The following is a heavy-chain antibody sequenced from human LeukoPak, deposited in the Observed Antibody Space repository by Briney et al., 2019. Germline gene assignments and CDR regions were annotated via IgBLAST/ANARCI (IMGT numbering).Heavy chain of an antibody. CDR2: ISGSGSST. J-gene: IGHJ4*02. D-gene: IGHD2-2*01. CDR3: AKDLKEGFCSTTSCYGIDS. Sequence: GGSLRLSCAASGFTFSSYAMNWVRQAPGKGLEWVSVISGSGSSTYYADSVKGRFTISRDNSKNTLFLQMNSLRAEDTALYYCAKDLKEGFCSTTSCYGIDSWGQGTLVTVPS. V-gene: IGHV3-23*01. CDR1: GFTFSSYA.